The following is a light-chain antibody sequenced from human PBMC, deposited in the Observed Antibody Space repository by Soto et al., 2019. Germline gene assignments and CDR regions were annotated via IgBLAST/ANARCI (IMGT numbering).Light chain of an antibody. Sequence: QSALTQPASVSGSPGQSITISCIGTSSDVGNYNYVSWYQQHPGKAPNLLIYDVTNRPSGVSNRFSGSKSGTTASLTISGLQAEDEADYYCSSYRSSSTLYVFGTGTKVTVL. CDR2: DVT. J-gene: IGLJ1*01. CDR1: SSDVGNYNY. V-gene: IGLV2-14*03. CDR3: SSYRSSSTLYV.